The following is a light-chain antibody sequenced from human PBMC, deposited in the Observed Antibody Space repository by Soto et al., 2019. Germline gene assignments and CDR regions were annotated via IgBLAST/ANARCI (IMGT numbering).Light chain of an antibody. CDR2: RAS. J-gene: IGKJ1*01. Sequence: EIVLTQSPGTLSLSPGERATLSCRASQSVSSNYLAWYQQKPGQAPRYLIYRASSRAPGIPDRFSGSGSGTDFTLTISRLEPEDFAVYYCQQFGSSSWTFGQGTKVEIK. CDR1: QSVSSNY. CDR3: QQFGSSSWT. V-gene: IGKV3-20*01.